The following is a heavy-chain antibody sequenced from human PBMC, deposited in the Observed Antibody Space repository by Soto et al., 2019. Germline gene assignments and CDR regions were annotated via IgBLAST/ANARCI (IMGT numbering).Heavy chain of an antibody. J-gene: IGHJ5*02. V-gene: IGHV6-1*01. CDR3: GRAHLGSDRYILEPFDP. CDR2: TYYRSKWYN. Sequence: SQTLSLTCVISGDSVSSNSATWNWIRQSPSRGLEWLGRTYYRSKWYNDYAISVKSRITINPDTSKNQFSLQLSSVIPDDTAVYYCGRAHLGSDRYILEPFDPWGQGTLVTVPQ. D-gene: IGHD1-1*01. CDR1: GDSVSSNSAT.